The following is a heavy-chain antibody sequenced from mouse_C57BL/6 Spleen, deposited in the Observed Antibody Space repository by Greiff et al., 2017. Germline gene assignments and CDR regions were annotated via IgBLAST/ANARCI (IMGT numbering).Heavy chain of an antibody. CDR1: GFTFSSYA. D-gene: IGHD1-1*01. Sequence: EVKLMESGGGLVKPGGSLKLSCAASGFTFSSYAMSWVRQTPEKRLEWVAPISDGGGYTYYPDNVKGRFTISRDNAKNTLDLHMSHLKAEDTAMDYCARERYYGSSYVGYWGQGTTLTVSA. V-gene: IGHV5-4*01. J-gene: IGHJ2*01. CDR2: ISDGGGYT. CDR3: ARERYYGSSYVGY.